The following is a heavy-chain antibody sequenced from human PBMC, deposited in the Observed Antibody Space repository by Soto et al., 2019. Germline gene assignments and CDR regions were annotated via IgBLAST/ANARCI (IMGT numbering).Heavy chain of an antibody. Sequence: EVQLVESGGGLVKPGGSLRLSCAASGFTFSNAWMNWVRQAPGKGLEWVGRIKSKTDGGTTDYAAPVKGRFTISRDDSKNTLYLQMNSLKTEDTAVYYCTKQSSSWYDWYFDLWGRGTLDTVSS. CDR2: IKSKTDGGTT. V-gene: IGHV3-15*07. D-gene: IGHD6-13*01. CDR3: TKQSSSWYDWYFDL. CDR1: GFTFSNAW. J-gene: IGHJ2*01.